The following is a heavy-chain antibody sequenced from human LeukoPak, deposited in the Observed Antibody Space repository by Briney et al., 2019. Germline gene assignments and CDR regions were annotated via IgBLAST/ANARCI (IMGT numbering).Heavy chain of an antibody. Sequence: GVSVKVSCKVSGYTLTELSMHWVRQAPGKGLEWMGGFDPEDGETIYAQKFQGRVTMTEDTSTDTAYMELSSLRSEDTAVYYCARDSYYDFWSGRFDPWGQGTLVTVSS. CDR2: FDPEDGET. CDR3: ARDSYYDFWSGRFDP. D-gene: IGHD3-3*01. V-gene: IGHV1-24*01. J-gene: IGHJ5*02. CDR1: GYTLTELS.